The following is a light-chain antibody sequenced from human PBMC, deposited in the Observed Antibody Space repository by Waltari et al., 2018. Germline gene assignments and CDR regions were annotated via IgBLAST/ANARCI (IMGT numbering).Light chain of an antibody. CDR1: TSNIGNNA. CDR3: GTWDDSLNVYV. J-gene: IGLJ1*01. CDR2: HDN. V-gene: IGLV1-36*01. Sequence: QSVLTQPPSVSEAPRQRVTISCSGSTSNIGNNAVSWYQQVPGKAPKLLIYHDNLSPSGASGRFSGSKSGTSASLAIIGLQSEDEADYYCGTWDDSLNVYVFGTGTTVTVL.